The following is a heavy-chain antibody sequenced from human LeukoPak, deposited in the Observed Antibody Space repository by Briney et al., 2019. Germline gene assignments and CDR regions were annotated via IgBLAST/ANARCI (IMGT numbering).Heavy chain of an antibody. D-gene: IGHD3-10*01. CDR3: ATTGNNYYGSGRNYYMDV. CDR1: GGSLSGYY. CDR2: INHSGST. J-gene: IGHJ6*03. Sequence: PSETLSLTCAVYGGSLSGYYWSWIRQPPGKGLEWIGEINHSGSTNYNPSLKSRVTISVDTSKNQFSLKLSSVTAADTAVYYCATTGNNYYGSGRNYYMDVWGKGTTVTISS. V-gene: IGHV4-34*01.